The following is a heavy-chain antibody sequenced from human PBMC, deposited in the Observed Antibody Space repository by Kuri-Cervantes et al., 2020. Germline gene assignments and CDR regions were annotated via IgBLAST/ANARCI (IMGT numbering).Heavy chain of an antibody. Sequence: SETMSLTCAVSGYSISSGYYWGWIRQPPGKGLEWIGSIYHSGSTYYNTSLKSRVTISVDTSKNQFSLKLSSVTAADTAVYYCASRARIAVAGYDYWGQGTLVTVSS. V-gene: IGHV4-38-2*01. CDR3: ASRARIAVAGYDY. J-gene: IGHJ4*02. D-gene: IGHD6-19*01. CDR2: IYHSGST. CDR1: GYSISSGYY.